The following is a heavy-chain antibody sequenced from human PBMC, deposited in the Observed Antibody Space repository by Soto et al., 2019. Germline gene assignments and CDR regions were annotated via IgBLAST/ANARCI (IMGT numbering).Heavy chain of an antibody. V-gene: IGHV3-15*07. CDR2: IKSKTDGGTT. Sequence: GGSLRLSCAASGFTFSNAWMNWVRQAPGKGLEWVGRIKSKTDGGTTDYAAPVKGRFTISRDDSKNTLYLQMNSLKTEDTAVYYCTTDPLAGDMITFGGVPAADYWGQGTLVTVSS. J-gene: IGHJ4*02. CDR3: TTDPLAGDMITFGGVPAADY. D-gene: IGHD3-16*01. CDR1: GFTFSNAW.